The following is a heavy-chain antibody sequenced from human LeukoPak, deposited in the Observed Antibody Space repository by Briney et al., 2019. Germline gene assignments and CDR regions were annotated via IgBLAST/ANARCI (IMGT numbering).Heavy chain of an antibody. J-gene: IGHJ4*02. V-gene: IGHV3-23*01. CDR3: AKDLWIAVEGTGY. CDR1: GFTFSTCA. CDR2: INSRGDTT. Sequence: GGSLRLSCAASGFTFSTCAMSWVRQAPGRGLEWVSAINSRGDTTYVADSVKGRFTISRDNSKDTLYLQMHNLRVEDTAVYYCAKDLWIAVEGTGYWGQGTLVTVSS. D-gene: IGHD6-19*01.